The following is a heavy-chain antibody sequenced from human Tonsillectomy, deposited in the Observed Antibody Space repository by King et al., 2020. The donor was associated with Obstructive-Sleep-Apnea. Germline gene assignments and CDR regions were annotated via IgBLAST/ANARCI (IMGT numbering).Heavy chain of an antibody. CDR2: IYYTGCT. CDR3: ASVRYSYGYLSAFDI. D-gene: IGHD5-18*01. V-gene: IGHV4-39*07. Sequence: QLQESGPGLVKPSETLSLTCTVSGGSISSSSYYCGWIRQPPGKGLEWIESIYYTGCTYSNPSLNSRVTISVETSKNQFSLKLSAVTAADTAVYYCASVRYSYGYLSAFDIWGQGTMVTVSS. CDR1: GGSISSSSYY. J-gene: IGHJ3*02.